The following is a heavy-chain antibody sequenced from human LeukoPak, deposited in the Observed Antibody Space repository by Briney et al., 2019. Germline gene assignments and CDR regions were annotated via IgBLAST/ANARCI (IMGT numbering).Heavy chain of an antibody. CDR2: ISGSGGST. CDR3: AKGRLDYYDSSGYLDY. Sequence: GGSLRLSCAASGFTFSSYAMSWVRQAPGKGLEWVSAISGSGGSTYYADSVKGRFTISRDNSKNTLYLQMSSLRAEDTAVYYCAKGRLDYYDSSGYLDYWGQGTLVTVSS. V-gene: IGHV3-23*01. D-gene: IGHD3-22*01. CDR1: GFTFSSYA. J-gene: IGHJ4*02.